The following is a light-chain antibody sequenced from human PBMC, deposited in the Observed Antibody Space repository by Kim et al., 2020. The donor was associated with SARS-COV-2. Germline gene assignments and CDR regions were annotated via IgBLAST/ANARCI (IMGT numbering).Light chain of an antibody. Sequence: GQQKTGAGTETRSDFGYNNSVSWYQQHPGKAPKLIIYDDSERASGVSNRFAGAQSGNTASLTISGLRAEDEADYYCSSHTTSSTYVFGLGTKVTVL. CDR3: SSHTTSSTYV. CDR1: RSDFGYNNS. J-gene: IGLJ1*01. CDR2: DDS. V-gene: IGLV2-14*04.